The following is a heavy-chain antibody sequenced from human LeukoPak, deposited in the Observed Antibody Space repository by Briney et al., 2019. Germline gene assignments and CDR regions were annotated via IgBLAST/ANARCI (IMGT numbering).Heavy chain of an antibody. CDR3: ARQGGSYVGFKN. Sequence: PSETLSLTCTVSGGSISSSSYYWGWLRQPPGKGLEWIGSIYYSGSTYYNPSLKSRVTISVDTSKNQFSLKLSSVTAADTAVYYCARQGGSYVGFKNWGQGTLVTVSS. D-gene: IGHD1-26*01. J-gene: IGHJ4*02. CDR1: GGSISSSSYY. V-gene: IGHV4-39*01. CDR2: IYYSGST.